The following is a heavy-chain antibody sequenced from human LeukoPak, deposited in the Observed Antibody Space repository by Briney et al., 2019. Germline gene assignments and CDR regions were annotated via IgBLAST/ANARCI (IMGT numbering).Heavy chain of an antibody. CDR1: GFSLSTSRVG. D-gene: IGHD3-16*01. Sequence: ASGPTLVNPTQTLTLTCTFSGFSLSTSRVGVGWIRQPPGKALEWLALIYWDDDKRYSPSLKSRLTITKDTSKNQVVLIMTNMDPVDTGTYYCAHRQIQGIMFGGGGFDPWGQGTLVTVSS. J-gene: IGHJ5*02. CDR2: IYWDDDK. V-gene: IGHV2-5*02. CDR3: AHRQIQGIMFGGGGFDP.